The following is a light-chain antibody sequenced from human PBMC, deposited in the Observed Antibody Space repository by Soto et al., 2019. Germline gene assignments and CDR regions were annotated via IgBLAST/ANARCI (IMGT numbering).Light chain of an antibody. CDR2: DAS. CDR3: HQRRNCPLM. J-gene: IGKJ4*02. CDR1: QSVSSY. V-gene: IGKV3-11*01. Sequence: EIVLTQSPATLSLTPGERATLSCRASQSVSSYLAWYQQKPGQAPRLLIYDASSRATGIPARFSGSGSGTDFTLTISSLEPEDFAVYYCHQRRNCPLMFGGGTKVEIK.